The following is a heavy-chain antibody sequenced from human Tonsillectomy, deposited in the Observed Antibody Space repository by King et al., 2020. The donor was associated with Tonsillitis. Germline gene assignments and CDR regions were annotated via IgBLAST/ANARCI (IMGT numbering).Heavy chain of an antibody. CDR2: VKSKASGGTT. D-gene: IGHD2-15*01. J-gene: IGHJ4*02. Sequence: VQLVESGGGLVKPGGSLRLSCAASGFTFSNAWMSWVRQAPVKGLEWVGRVKSKASGGTTDYVAAVKGRFTISRDDSENTLFLQMNGLKTEDTAVYYCTTAGVVVVVAGTPDDYWGQGTLVTVSS. V-gene: IGHV3-15*01. CDR3: TTAGVVVVVAGTPDDY. CDR1: GFTFSNAW.